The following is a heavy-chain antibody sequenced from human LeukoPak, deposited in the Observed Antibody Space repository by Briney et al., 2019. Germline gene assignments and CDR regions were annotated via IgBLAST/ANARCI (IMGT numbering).Heavy chain of an antibody. CDR3: AKGKTYLDAFDV. Sequence: GGSLRLSCAVSGITLSNYGMSWVRQAPGKGLEWVAGISDSGGRTNYADSVKGRFTISRDNSKNTLYLQMNSLRAEDTAVYYCAKGKTYLDAFDVWGQGTMVTVSS. CDR2: ISDSGGRT. CDR1: GITLSNYG. J-gene: IGHJ3*01. V-gene: IGHV3-23*01. D-gene: IGHD3-10*01.